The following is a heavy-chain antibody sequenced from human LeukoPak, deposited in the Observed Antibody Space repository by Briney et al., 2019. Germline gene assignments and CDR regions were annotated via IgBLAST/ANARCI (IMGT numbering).Heavy chain of an antibody. CDR1: GGSISSYY. J-gene: IGHJ6*02. V-gene: IGHV4-4*07. CDR2: IYTSGST. CDR3: AREVVPAAILDYYYGMDV. Sequence: SETLSLTCTVSGGSISSYYWSWIRQPAGKGLEWIGRIYTSGSTNYNPSLKSRVTMSVDTSKNQFSLKLSSVTAADTAVCYCAREVVPAAILDYYYGMDVWGQGTTVTVSS. D-gene: IGHD2-2*02.